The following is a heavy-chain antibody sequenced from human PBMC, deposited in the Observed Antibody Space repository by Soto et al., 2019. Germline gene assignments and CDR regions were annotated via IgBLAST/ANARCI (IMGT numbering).Heavy chain of an antibody. Sequence: GGSLRLSCAGSGFTFSNYAMNWVRQAPGKGLEWVSVTSGSGGSTYYEDSVKGRFTITKDNSKNSLFLQMNSMRAGDKAVYYSSIDRTISTPKIRHDYYYGREAWRKGATVSISS. CDR2: TSGSGGST. CDR1: GFTFSNYA. V-gene: IGHV3-23*01. D-gene: IGHD3-9*01. J-gene: IGHJ6*04. CDR3: SIDRTISTPKIRHDYYYGREA.